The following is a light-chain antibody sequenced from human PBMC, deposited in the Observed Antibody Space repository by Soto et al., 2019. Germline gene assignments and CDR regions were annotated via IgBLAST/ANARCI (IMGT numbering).Light chain of an antibody. CDR2: GAS. Sequence: EIVMTQSPATLSVSPGGRATLSCRASQNIRSNLAWYQQIPGQAPRLLIHGASTRATGIPARFSGSGSGTEFTLTISGLQSEDYAVYYCQQYNNWPPWTFGQGTKVEI. CDR1: QNIRSN. J-gene: IGKJ1*01. CDR3: QQYNNWPPWT. V-gene: IGKV3-15*01.